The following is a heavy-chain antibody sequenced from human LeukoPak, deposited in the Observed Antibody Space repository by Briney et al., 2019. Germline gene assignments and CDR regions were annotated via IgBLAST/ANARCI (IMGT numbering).Heavy chain of an antibody. Sequence: ASVKVSCKASGGTFSSYAISWVRQAPGQGLEWMGRIIPIFGTANYAQKFQGRVTITTDESTSTAYMELSSLRSEDTVVYYCAARDGYNDRADYWGQGTLVTVSS. CDR1: GGTFSSYA. J-gene: IGHJ4*02. CDR3: AARDGYNDRADY. V-gene: IGHV1-69*05. D-gene: IGHD5-24*01. CDR2: IIPIFGTA.